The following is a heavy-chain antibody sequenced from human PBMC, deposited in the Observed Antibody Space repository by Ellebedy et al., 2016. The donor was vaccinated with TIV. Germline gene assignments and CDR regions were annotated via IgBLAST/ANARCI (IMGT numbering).Heavy chain of an antibody. J-gene: IGHJ4*02. D-gene: IGHD5-24*01. CDR1: EFLFSRYA. CDR2: ISGRGTSA. CDR3: AKGMDSFDY. Sequence: GESLKTSCAASEFLFSRYAMSWVRQAPGKGLEWVSGISGRGTSAFYADSVKGRFTISRDNSKNTLYLQMNSLRAEDTAVYYCAKGMDSFDYWGQGTLVTVSS. V-gene: IGHV3-23*01.